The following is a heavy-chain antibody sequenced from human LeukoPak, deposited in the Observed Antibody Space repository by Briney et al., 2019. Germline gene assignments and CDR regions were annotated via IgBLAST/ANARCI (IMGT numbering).Heavy chain of an antibody. V-gene: IGHV1-18*01. CDR1: GYTFTSYG. Sequence: EASVKVSCKASGYTFTSYGISWVRQAPGQGLEWMGWISDYNDNTNYAQSLQGRVTMTTDTSTTTGYMELRSLRFDDTAVYYCARDLGSIVGAFDYWGQGTLVTVSS. CDR3: ARDLGSIVGAFDY. CDR2: ISDYNDNT. J-gene: IGHJ4*02. D-gene: IGHD1-26*01.